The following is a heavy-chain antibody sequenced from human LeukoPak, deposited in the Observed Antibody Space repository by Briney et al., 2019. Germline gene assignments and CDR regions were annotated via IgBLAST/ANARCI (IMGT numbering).Heavy chain of an antibody. CDR3: ARESGSVTSEVDFDY. CDR1: GFTFSSYG. CDR2: ISYDGSNK. V-gene: IGHV3-30*03. J-gene: IGHJ4*02. Sequence: PGGSLRLSCAASGFTFSSYGMRWVRQAPGKGLEWVAVISYDGSNKYYADSVKGRFTISRDNSKNTLYLQMNGLRAEDTAVYYCARESGSVTSEVDFDYWGQGTLVTVSS. D-gene: IGHD4-17*01.